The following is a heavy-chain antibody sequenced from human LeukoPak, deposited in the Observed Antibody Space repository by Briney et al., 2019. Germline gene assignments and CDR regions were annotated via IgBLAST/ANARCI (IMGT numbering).Heavy chain of an antibody. CDR2: ISGNGGAT. D-gene: IGHD4-23*01. CDR1: GFTFSSFA. CDR3: ARRGDGGRSFDY. J-gene: IGHJ4*02. V-gene: IGHV3-23*01. Sequence: GGSLRLSCAASGFTFSSFAMNWVRQAPGKGLEWVSTISGNGGATYYADSVKGRFTISRDNSKNTLYLQVNSLRAEDTAVYYCARRGDGGRSFDYWGQGTLVTVSS.